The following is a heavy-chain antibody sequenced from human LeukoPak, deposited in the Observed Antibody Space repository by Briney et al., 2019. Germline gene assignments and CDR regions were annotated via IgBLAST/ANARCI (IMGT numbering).Heavy chain of an antibody. Sequence: SVKVSCKASGGTLSSYAISWVRQAPGQGLEWMGGIIPIFGTANYAQKFQGRVTITADESTSTAYMELSSLRSEDTAVYYCAFLVGDSDYYYYGMDIWGQGTTVTVSS. D-gene: IGHD2/OR15-2a*01. CDR2: IIPIFGTA. CDR1: GGTLSSYA. J-gene: IGHJ6*02. CDR3: AFLVGDSDYYYYGMDI. V-gene: IGHV1-69*13.